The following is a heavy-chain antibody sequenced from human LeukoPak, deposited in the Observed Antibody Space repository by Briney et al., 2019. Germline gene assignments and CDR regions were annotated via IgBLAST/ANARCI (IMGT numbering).Heavy chain of an antibody. J-gene: IGHJ6*02. Sequence: PGGSLRLSCVATGFTFRSYDLHWVRQTTGKGLEWVSAIGAADDTFYPDSVKGRFTITRDDDKNSFYLQKSNWRVGDTTVHYCARSGYYHYYGLDVWGQGTTVTVSS. V-gene: IGHV3-13*04. CDR2: IGAADDT. CDR1: GFTFRSYD. CDR3: ARSGYYHYYGLDV.